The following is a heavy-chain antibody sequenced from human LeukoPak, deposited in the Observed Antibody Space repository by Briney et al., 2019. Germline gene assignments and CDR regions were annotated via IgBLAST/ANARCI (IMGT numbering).Heavy chain of an antibody. D-gene: IGHD5-18*01. CDR1: GFTFSDYY. Sequence: GGSLRLSCAASGFTFSDYYMSWIRQAPGKGLEWVSYISSSGSTIYYADSVKGRFTISRDNAKNSLYLQMNSLRAEDTAVYYCARNTAMVTGDYYYYMDVWSKGTTVTVSS. CDR2: ISSSGSTI. V-gene: IGHV3-11*01. CDR3: ARNTAMVTGDYYYYMDV. J-gene: IGHJ6*03.